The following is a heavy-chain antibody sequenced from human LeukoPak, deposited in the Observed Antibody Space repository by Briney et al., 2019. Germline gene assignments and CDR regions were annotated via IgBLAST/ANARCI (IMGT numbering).Heavy chain of an antibody. V-gene: IGHV3-9*01. Sequence: QAGGSLRLSCAASGFTFHHYAIHWVRQVPGKGLEWVSGINWNSASIGYADSVKGRFTISRDNAKNSVFLQMDSLRAEDTALYYCAKDKAPLYSGYDWDLDFWGQGTLVTVSS. D-gene: IGHD5-12*01. CDR1: GFTFHHYA. CDR2: INWNSASI. J-gene: IGHJ4*02. CDR3: AKDKAPLYSGYDWDLDF.